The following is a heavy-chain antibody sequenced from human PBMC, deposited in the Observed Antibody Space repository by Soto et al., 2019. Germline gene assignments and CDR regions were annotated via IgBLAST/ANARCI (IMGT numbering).Heavy chain of an antibody. V-gene: IGHV3-33*01. CDR2: IWYDGSNK. CDR3: ARDQQLAEPRNYYYYYGMDV. CDR1: GFTFSSYG. J-gene: IGHJ6*02. Sequence: QVQLVESGGGVVQPGRSLRLSCAASGFTFSSYGMHWVRQAPGKGLEWVAVIWYDGSNKYYADSVKGRFTISRDNSKNTLDLQMTSLRAEDTAVYYCARDQQLAEPRNYYYYYGMDVWGQGTTVTVSS. D-gene: IGHD6-6*01.